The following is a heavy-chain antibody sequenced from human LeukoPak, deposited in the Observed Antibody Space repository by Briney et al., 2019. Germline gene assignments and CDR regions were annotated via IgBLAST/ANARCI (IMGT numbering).Heavy chain of an antibody. V-gene: IGHV3-13*01. CDR2: IGTAGDT. Sequence: PGGSLRLSCAASGFAFSSYDMHWVRHATGKGLEWVSAIGTAGDTYYPGSVKGRFTISRENAKNSLYLQMNSLRAGDTAVYYCARGIRDFWSALVSQTFDPWGQGTLVTVSS. CDR1: GFAFSSYD. D-gene: IGHD3-3*01. CDR3: ARGIRDFWSALVSQTFDP. J-gene: IGHJ5*02.